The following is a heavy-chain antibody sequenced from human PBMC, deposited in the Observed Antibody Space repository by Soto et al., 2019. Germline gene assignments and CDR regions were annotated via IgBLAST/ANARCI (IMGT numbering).Heavy chain of an antibody. CDR1: GGSVSTGVHY. CDR2: IYYSGST. V-gene: IGHV4-61*08. D-gene: IGHD6-13*01. J-gene: IGHJ2*01. CDR3: ARGYYTSWYWFDR. Sequence: SETLSLTCTVSVSGGSVSTGVHYWSWIRQPPGKGLEWIGYIYYSGSTNYNPSLKSRVTISVDTSKNQFSLKLTSVTAADTAVYYCARGYYTSWYWFDRWGRGTLVTVSS.